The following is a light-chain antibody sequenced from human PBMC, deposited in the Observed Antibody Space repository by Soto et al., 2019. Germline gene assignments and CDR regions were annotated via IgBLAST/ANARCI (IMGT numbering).Light chain of an antibody. Sequence: QSALTQPASVSGSPGQSITISCTGTSSDVGDYPYVSWYQQHPGEAPQLIISEVSDRPSRISNRFSGSKSGNTASLTISGLQAEDEADYYCSSYSTRTTLEVFCGGTKLTVL. J-gene: IGLJ2*01. CDR1: SSDVGDYPY. CDR3: SSYSTRTTLEV. CDR2: EVS. V-gene: IGLV2-14*01.